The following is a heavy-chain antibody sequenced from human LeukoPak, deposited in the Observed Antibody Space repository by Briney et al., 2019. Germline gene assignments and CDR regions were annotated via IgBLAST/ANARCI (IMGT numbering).Heavy chain of an antibody. CDR2: IIPILGIA. J-gene: IGHJ4*02. CDR1: GGTFSSYA. Sequence: GASVKVSCKASGGTFSSYAISWVRQAPGQGLEWMGRIIPILGIANYAQKFQGRVTITADKSTSTAYMELSSLRSEDTAVYYCARDRDLGAFDYWGQGTLVTVSS. D-gene: IGHD1-26*01. V-gene: IGHV1-69*04. CDR3: ARDRDLGAFDY.